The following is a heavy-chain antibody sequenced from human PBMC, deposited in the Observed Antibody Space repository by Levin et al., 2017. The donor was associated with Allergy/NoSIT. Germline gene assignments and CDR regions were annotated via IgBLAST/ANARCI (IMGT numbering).Heavy chain of an antibody. V-gene: IGHV3-30*18. J-gene: IGHJ6*02. CDR1: GFTFSSYG. D-gene: IGHD2-21*02. Sequence: PGGSLRLSCAASGFTFSSYGMHWVRQAPGKGLEWVAVISYDGSNKYYADSVKGRFTISRDNSKNTLYLQMNSLRAEDTAVYYCAKDRGVVVTAYYYGMDGWGQGTTVTVSS. CDR2: ISYDGSNK. CDR3: AKDRGVVVTAYYYGMDG.